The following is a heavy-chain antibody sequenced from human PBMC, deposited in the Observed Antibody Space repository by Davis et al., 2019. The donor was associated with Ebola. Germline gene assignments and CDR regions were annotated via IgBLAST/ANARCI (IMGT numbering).Heavy chain of an antibody. CDR3: ARIYYDFWSGYSLDY. Sequence: ASVKVSCKASGYTFTSYGISWVRQAPGQGLEWMGWINAYNGNTNYAQKLQGRVTMTTDTSTSTAYMELRSLRSDDTAVYYCARIYYDFWSGYSLDYWGQGTLVTVSS. D-gene: IGHD3-3*01. V-gene: IGHV1-18*01. CDR2: INAYNGNT. J-gene: IGHJ4*02. CDR1: GYTFTSYG.